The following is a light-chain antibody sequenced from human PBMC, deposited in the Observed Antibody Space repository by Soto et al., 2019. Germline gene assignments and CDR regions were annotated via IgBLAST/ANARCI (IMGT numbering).Light chain of an antibody. CDR3: CSYEGAFYV. CDR1: SSDFGGYNY. V-gene: IGLV2-11*01. CDR2: DVS. Sequence: SGLTQPRSGSGSPGQSVTISCTGTSSDFGGYNYVSGYQHHPGKTPKLMIYDVSERPSGVPDRFSGSKSGNTPSLTISGLQAEDEDDYYCCSYEGAFYVFGAGTKVPVL. J-gene: IGLJ1*01.